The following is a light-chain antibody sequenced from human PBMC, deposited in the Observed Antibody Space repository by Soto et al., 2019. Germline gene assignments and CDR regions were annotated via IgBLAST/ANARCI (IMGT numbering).Light chain of an antibody. CDR3: SSYTPSNTRKIV. Sequence: QSVLTQPASVSGSPGQSITISCTGTSSDVGGYNYVSWYQHHPGKAPKLMIYDVSNRPSGVSNRFSGSKSGNTASLTISGLQLEDEAVFSCSSYTPSNTRKIVFGTGPKVTAL. CDR1: SSDVGGYNY. J-gene: IGLJ1*01. V-gene: IGLV2-14*03. CDR2: DVS.